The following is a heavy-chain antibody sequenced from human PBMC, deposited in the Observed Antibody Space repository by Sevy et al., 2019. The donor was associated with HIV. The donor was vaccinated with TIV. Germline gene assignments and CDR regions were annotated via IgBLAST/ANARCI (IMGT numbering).Heavy chain of an antibody. D-gene: IGHD1-1*01. CDR1: GYTFSGYY. CDR3: VSDRTTGNFDALTGSLRYFDLDV. V-gene: IGHV1-2*02. Sequence: ASVKVSCKASGYTFSGYYIHWVRQAPGQGLEWMGWINPNSGVTDYAPKFQGRVTLTAETSINTAYVEVARLTSDDTALYCCVSDRTTGNFDALTGSLRYFDLDVWGQGTTVTVSS. J-gene: IGHJ6*02. CDR2: INPNSGVT.